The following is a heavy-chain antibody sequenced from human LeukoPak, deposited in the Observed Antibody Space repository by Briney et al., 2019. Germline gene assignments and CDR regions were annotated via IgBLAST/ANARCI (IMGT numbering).Heavy chain of an antibody. Sequence: GGSLRLSCAASGFTFSSYGMHWVRQAPGEGLEWVAFIRYDGSNKYYADSVKGRFTISRDNSKNTLYLQMNSLRAEDTAVYYCANRYDFWSGYLFDYWGQGTLVTVSS. V-gene: IGHV3-30*02. J-gene: IGHJ4*02. CDR2: IRYDGSNK. D-gene: IGHD3-3*01. CDR3: ANRYDFWSGYLFDY. CDR1: GFTFSSYG.